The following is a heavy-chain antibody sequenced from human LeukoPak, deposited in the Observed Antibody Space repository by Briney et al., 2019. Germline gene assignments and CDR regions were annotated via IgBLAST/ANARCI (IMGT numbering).Heavy chain of an antibody. CDR1: KFTFSNYG. V-gene: IGHV3-30*18. J-gene: IGHJ4*02. CDR2: ISSDGSNK. CDR3: AKCPSGVLRYFAPIDY. Sequence: GGSLRLSCAASKFTFSNYGMHWVRQAPGKGLEWVTVISSDGSNKYYADSVKGRFTISRDNSKNTLYLQMNSLRAEDTAVYYCAKCPSGVLRYFAPIDYWGQGTLVTVSS. D-gene: IGHD3-9*01.